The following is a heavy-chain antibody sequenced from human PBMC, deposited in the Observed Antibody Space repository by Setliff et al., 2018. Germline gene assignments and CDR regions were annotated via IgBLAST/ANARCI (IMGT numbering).Heavy chain of an antibody. CDR2: INPNTGAA. D-gene: IGHD1-1*01. Sequence: PGASVKVSCKAFGYPFTGYYYNHWVRQAPGQGPEWMGWINPNTGAAKYAQQFQGRVTMTRDMSLRTVYLDLSGPTSDDTAVYYCTRDPTGSNFYNFQFYMDVWGKGTTVTVSS. V-gene: IGHV1-2*02. J-gene: IGHJ6*03. CDR3: TRDPTGSNFYNFQFYMDV. CDR1: GYPFTGYY.